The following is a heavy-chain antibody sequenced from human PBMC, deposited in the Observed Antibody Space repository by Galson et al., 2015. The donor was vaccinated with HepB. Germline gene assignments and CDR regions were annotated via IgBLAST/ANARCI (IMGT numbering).Heavy chain of an antibody. CDR3: ARVDIPYYYYYGLGV. CDR2: IIPIFGTS. D-gene: IGHD3-9*01. J-gene: IGHJ6*02. Sequence: SVKVSCKASGGTFRNYAISWVRQALGQGLEWIGGIIPIFGTSNSAQKLQGRVTITADESTFTSYMDLSSLRSEDTAVYYCARVDIPYYYYYGLGVWGQGTTVTVSS. V-gene: IGHV1-69*13. CDR1: GGTFRNYA.